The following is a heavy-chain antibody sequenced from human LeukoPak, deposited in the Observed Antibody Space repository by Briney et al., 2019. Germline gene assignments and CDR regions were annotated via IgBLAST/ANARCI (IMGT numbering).Heavy chain of an antibody. J-gene: IGHJ3*01. D-gene: IGHD1-14*01. CDR2: LYSGGRT. V-gene: IGHV3-53*01. CDR3: TKSGPPDPY. Sequence: PGGSLRLSCAASGLTVYTNDMSWVCQAPGKRLEWVSILYSGGRTYYGDSVKGRFTISRDNSRNTLYLQMNSLRAEDTAMYYCTKSGPPDPYWGQGTMVTVSS. CDR1: GLTVYTND.